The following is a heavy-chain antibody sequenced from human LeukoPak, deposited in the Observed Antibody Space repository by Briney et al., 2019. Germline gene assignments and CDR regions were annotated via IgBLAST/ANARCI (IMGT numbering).Heavy chain of an antibody. D-gene: IGHD3-22*01. CDR3: ARGDSSGYYAAFDI. J-gene: IGHJ3*02. CDR1: GGSISSGGYY. Sequence: PSQTLSLTCTVSGGSISSGGYYWSWIRQHPGKCLEWIGYIYYSGSTYYNPSLKSRVTISVDTSKNQFSLKLSSVTAADTAVYYCARGDSSGYYAAFDIWGQGTMVTVSS. CDR2: IYYSGST. V-gene: IGHV4-31*03.